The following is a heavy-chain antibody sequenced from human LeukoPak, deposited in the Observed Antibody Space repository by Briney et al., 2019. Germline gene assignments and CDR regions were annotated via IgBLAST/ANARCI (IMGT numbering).Heavy chain of an antibody. CDR2: IRYDGSNE. V-gene: IGHV3-30*02. D-gene: IGHD6-19*01. J-gene: IGHJ4*02. Sequence: GGSLRLSCAASGFTFSSYGMHWVRQAPGKGLEWVSFIRYDGSNEYYAASVRGRFTISRDNSKNTLDLQMDSLRPEDTAVYYCARSHSPRPGIGVAGYGGYFDYWGQGTLVTVSS. CDR3: ARSHSPRPGIGVAGYGGYFDY. CDR1: GFTFSSYG.